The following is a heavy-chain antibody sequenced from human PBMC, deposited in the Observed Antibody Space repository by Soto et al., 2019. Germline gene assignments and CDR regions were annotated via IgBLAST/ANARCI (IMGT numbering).Heavy chain of an antibody. CDR3: ARLGGGMDV. CDR1: GFTFSSYA. V-gene: IGHV3-30-3*01. CDR2: ISYDGSKK. Sequence: QVQLVESGGGVVQPGRSLRLSCAASGFTFSSYAMHWVRQAPGKGLEWVAVISYDGSKKYYADSVKGRFTISRDNSKNTLYLQMTSLSAEETAVYYCARLGGGMDVWGQGTTVTVSS. J-gene: IGHJ6*02. D-gene: IGHD2-15*01.